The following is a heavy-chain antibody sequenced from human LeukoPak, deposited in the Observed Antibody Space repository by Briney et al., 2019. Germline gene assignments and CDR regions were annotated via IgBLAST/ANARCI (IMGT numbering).Heavy chain of an antibody. D-gene: IGHD6-19*01. CDR3: ARDQDSSGWYYAFDI. CDR2: IKQDGSEK. CDR1: GFTFSSYW. V-gene: IGHV3-7*01. J-gene: IGHJ3*02. Sequence: GGSLRLSCAASGFTFSSYWMSWVRQAPGKGLEWVANIKQDGSEKYYVDSVKGRFTISRDNAKNSLYLQMNSLRAEDTAVYCCARDQDSSGWYYAFDIWGQGTMVTVSS.